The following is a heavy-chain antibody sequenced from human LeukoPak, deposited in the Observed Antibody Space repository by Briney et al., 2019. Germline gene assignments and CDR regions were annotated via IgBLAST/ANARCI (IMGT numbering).Heavy chain of an antibody. J-gene: IGHJ6*03. V-gene: IGHV3-15*01. Sequence: GGSLRLSCAASGFTFSNAWMSWVRQAPGKGLEWVGRIKSKTDGGTTDYAAPVKGRFTISRDDSKNTLYLQMNSLKTEDTAVYYCTTDRGCSSTSCYGGYYYYMDVWGKGTTVTVSS. CDR3: TTDRGCSSTSCYGGYYYYMDV. D-gene: IGHD2-2*01. CDR2: IKSKTDGGTT. CDR1: GFTFSNAW.